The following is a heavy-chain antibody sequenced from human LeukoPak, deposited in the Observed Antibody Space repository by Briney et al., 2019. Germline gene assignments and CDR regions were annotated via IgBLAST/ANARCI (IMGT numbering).Heavy chain of an antibody. CDR3: AIGLRGYCSDASCSDAFDI. V-gene: IGHV1-46*01. J-gene: IGHJ3*02. CDR1: GYTFTNYY. CDR2: INPSGGST. D-gene: IGHD2-15*01. Sequence: ASLKVSCKASGYTFTNYYIHWVRQAPGQGLEWMGIINPSGGSTSYTHKFQGRVIMTRDTSTSTVYMELSSLRSEDTAVYYCAIGLRGYCSDASCSDAFDIWGQGTMVTVSS.